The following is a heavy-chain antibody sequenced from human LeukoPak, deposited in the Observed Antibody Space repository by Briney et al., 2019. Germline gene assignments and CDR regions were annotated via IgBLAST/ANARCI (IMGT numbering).Heavy chain of an antibody. CDR2: ISSSSSYI. Sequence: PGGSLRLSCAASGFTFSSYSMNWVRQAPGKGLEWVSSISSSSSYIYYADSVKGRFTISRDNAKNSLYLQMNSLRAEDTAVHYCARVGGVTMIPWGQGTLVTVSS. CDR3: ARVGGVTMIP. V-gene: IGHV3-21*01. CDR1: GFTFSSYS. J-gene: IGHJ5*02. D-gene: IGHD3-22*01.